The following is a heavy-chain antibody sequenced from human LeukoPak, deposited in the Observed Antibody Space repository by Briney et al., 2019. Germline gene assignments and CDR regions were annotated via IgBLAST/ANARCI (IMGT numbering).Heavy chain of an antibody. Sequence: SETLSLTCTVSGGSISSYYWSWIRQPPGKGLEWIGYIYYSGSTNYNPSLQSRVTISVDTSKNQFSLKLSSVTAADTAVYYCARLSWDAFDIWGQGTMVTVSS. V-gene: IGHV4-59*08. CDR3: ARLSWDAFDI. J-gene: IGHJ3*02. CDR2: IYYSGST. CDR1: GGSISSYY.